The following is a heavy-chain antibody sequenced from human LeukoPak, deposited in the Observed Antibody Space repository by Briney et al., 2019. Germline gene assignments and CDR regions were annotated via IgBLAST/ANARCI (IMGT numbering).Heavy chain of an antibody. D-gene: IGHD1-26*01. CDR1: GFTFSSYS. V-gene: IGHV3-48*04. J-gene: IGHJ6*02. Sequence: GGSLRLSCAASGFTFSSYSMNWVRRAPGKGLEWVSYISSSSSTIYYADSVKGRFTISRDNAKNSLYLQMNSLRAEDTAVYYCAREGELYSDNYYYGMDVWGQGTTVTVSS. CDR3: AREGELYSDNYYYGMDV. CDR2: ISSSSSTI.